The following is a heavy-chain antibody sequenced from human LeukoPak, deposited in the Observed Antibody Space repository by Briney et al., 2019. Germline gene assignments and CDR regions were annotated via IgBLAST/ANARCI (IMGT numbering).Heavy chain of an antibody. CDR2: IKSKTNGGTT. V-gene: IGHV3-15*01. CDR3: TKFDYAAFEY. Sequence: GGSLRLSCVASGFTFSNAWMSWVRQAPGKGLGWVGRIKSKTNGGTTDYAAPVKGRFTISRDDSKNTLYLQMNSLKTEDTAVYYCTKFDYAAFEYWGQGTLVTVSS. D-gene: IGHD4-17*01. J-gene: IGHJ4*02. CDR1: GFTFSNAW.